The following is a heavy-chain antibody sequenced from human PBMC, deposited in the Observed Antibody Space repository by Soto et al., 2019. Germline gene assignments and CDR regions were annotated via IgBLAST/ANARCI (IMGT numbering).Heavy chain of an antibody. CDR1: GYTFRSFD. J-gene: IGHJ4*02. Sequence: QVQLVQSGAEVQKPGASVKVSCKASGYTFRSFDVNWVRQATGQGLEWMGWMNPRSGDTVYAQKFQGRVTMTRDTSRGTAYMELRSLRAEDTAVYYCARSLSNKVGPDYWGQGSRVTVSS. D-gene: IGHD4-4*01. CDR3: ARSLSNKVGPDY. CDR2: MNPRSGDT. V-gene: IGHV1-8*02.